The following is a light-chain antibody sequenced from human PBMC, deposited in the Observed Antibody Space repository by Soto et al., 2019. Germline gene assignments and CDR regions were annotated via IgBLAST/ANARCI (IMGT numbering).Light chain of an antibody. V-gene: IGKV1-39*01. CDR2: DTS. CDR1: QSITNY. Sequence: DIQMAQSPSSLSASVGDRVTLTCRASQSITNYLTWYQQKPGEAPKLLIYDTSSLQSGVPSRFSGSGSGTLFTLTISSLQPEDFATYYCQQTSTAPFTVGPGTNLEIK. J-gene: IGKJ2*01. CDR3: QQTSTAPFT.